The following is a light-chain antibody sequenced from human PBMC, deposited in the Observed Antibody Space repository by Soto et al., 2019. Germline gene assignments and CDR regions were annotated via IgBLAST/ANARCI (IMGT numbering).Light chain of an antibody. CDR1: QSLSTF. CDR3: QQSYNTPRT. Sequence: DIQMTQSPSSLSASVGDRVTITCRASQSLSTFLNWYQQKPGKAPELLIYATSTLQIGVPSRFSGSGSGTDFTLTIRILQPEDFATYYCQQSYNTPRTFGQGTKLEIK. CDR2: ATS. V-gene: IGKV1-39*01. J-gene: IGKJ2*01.